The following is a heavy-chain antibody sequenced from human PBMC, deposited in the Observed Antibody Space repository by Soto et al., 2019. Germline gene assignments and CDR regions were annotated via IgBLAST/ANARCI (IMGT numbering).Heavy chain of an antibody. CDR3: ARDLGSEMATIMWPYYYYYGMDV. CDR2: INAANGNT. CDR1: GYTFTSYA. J-gene: IGHJ6*02. D-gene: IGHD5-12*01. V-gene: IGHV1-3*01. Sequence: GASVRVSCKPSGYTFTSYAMHWVREAPGQRLEWMGWINAANGNTKYSQKFQGRVTITRDTSASTAYMELSSLRSEDTAVYYCARDLGSEMATIMWPYYYYYGMDVWGQGTTVTVSS.